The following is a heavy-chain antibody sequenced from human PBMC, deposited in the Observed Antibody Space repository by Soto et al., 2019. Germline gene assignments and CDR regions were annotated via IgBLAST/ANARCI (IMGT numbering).Heavy chain of an antibody. CDR1: GFTFSSYG. J-gene: IGHJ5*01. CDR3: ARGTATDGLDS. D-gene: IGHD2-21*02. V-gene: IGHV3-33*01. Sequence: GSLRAPGVASGFTFSSYGMHWVRQAPGKGLEWVAFIWYYGRNENYTDSVKVRFSISRDNSKNTLFLQMNSLRVDDTAVYYCARGTATDGLDSWGQGTLFTAAS. CDR2: IWYYGRNE.